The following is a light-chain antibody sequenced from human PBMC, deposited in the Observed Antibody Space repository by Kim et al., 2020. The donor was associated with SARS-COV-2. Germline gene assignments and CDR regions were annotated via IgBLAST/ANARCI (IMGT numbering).Light chain of an antibody. V-gene: IGKV1-39*01. J-gene: IGKJ2*03. CDR1: RSISFH. Sequence: DVQMTQSPSSLSASVGDRVTITCRASRSISFHLNWYQQKSGKAPKLLIYAASSLQPGVSSTFSGSGSGAAFTLTISSLQPDDFATYYCQQTYTTPYSFGQGTKLEIK. CDR2: AAS. CDR3: QQTYTTPYS.